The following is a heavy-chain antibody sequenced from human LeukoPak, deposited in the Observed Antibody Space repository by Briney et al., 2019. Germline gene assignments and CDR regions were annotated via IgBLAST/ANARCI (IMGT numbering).Heavy chain of an antibody. Sequence: ASVKVSCKASGYTFTNYYMHWVRQAPGQGLEWMGWINGYSGDTNYPQKFQGRVTMTRDTSIRTAYMELGRLRSDDTAVYYCARRGHGAGSYEDYWGQGTLLTVSS. CDR3: ARRGHGAGSYEDY. D-gene: IGHD3-10*01. J-gene: IGHJ4*02. V-gene: IGHV1-2*02. CDR2: INGYSGDT. CDR1: GYTFTNYY.